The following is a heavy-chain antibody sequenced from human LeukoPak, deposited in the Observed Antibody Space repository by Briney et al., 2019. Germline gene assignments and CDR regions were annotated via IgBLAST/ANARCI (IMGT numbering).Heavy chain of an antibody. CDR1: GFTFSSYA. CDR3: AREQLERRLLYDAFDI. D-gene: IGHD1-1*01. V-gene: IGHV3-23*01. Sequence: LAGGSLRLPCAASGFTFSSYAMSWVRQAPGKGLEWVSAISGSGGSTYYADSVKGRFTISRDNSKNTLYLQMNSLRAEDTAVYYCAREQLERRLLYDAFDIWGQGTMVTVSS. CDR2: ISGSGGST. J-gene: IGHJ3*02.